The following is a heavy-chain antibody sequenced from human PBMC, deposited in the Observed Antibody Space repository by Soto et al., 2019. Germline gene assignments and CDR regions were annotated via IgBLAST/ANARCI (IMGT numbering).Heavy chain of an antibody. Sequence: EVQLVESGGGLVQPGRSLRLSCVASGFTFDDYAMHWVRQAPGKGLEWVGRIKSKTDGGTTDYAAPVKGRFTISRDDSKNTLYLQMNSLKTEDTAVYYCTTDTGYSGSYPYYFDYWGQGTLVTVSS. V-gene: IGHV3-15*01. CDR3: TTDTGYSGSYPYYFDY. J-gene: IGHJ4*02. CDR1: GFTFDDYA. CDR2: IKSKTDGGTT. D-gene: IGHD1-26*01.